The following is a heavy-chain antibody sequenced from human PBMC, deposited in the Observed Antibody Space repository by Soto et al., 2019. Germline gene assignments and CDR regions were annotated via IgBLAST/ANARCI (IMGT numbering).Heavy chain of an antibody. CDR2: INPNGGTT. CDR1: GYSFTTYY. J-gene: IGHJ3*01. CDR3: AAFCSGGGCPPGPWN. V-gene: IGHV1-46*03. D-gene: IGHD2-15*01. Sequence: QVVQSGAEVRKPGASVKVSCKASGYSFTTYYIHWFRQAPGQGLEWMAIINPNGGTTNYAQNFQGRVTVTRDMSASTVYMELSSLRSDDTAVYYCAAFCSGGGCPPGPWNWGRGTMVTVSS.